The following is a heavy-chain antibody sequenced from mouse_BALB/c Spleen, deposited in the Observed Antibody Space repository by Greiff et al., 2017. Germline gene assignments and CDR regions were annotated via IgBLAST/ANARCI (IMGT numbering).Heavy chain of an antibody. J-gene: IGHJ3*01. V-gene: IGHV5-12-2*01. Sequence: EVQVVESGGGLVQPGGSLKLSCAASGFTFSSYTMSWVRQTPEKRLEWVAYISNGGGSTYYPDTVKGRFTISRDNAKNTLYLQMSSLKSEDTAMYYCARQRSTMITEWFAYWGQGTLVTVPA. CDR3: ARQRSTMITEWFAY. CDR1: GFTFSSYT. D-gene: IGHD2-4*01. CDR2: ISNGGGST.